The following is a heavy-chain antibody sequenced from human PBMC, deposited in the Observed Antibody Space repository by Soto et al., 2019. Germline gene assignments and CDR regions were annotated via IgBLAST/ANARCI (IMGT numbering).Heavy chain of an antibody. CDR1: GYSISSGYY. CDR2: IYHSGST. J-gene: IGHJ5*02. Sequence: PSETLSLTCAVSGYSISSGYYWGWIRQPPGKGLEWIGSIYHSGSTYYNPSLKSRVTISVDTSKNQFSLKLSSVTAADTAVYYCARDRLDCDSSGYGWFDPWGQGTLVTVSS. CDR3: ARDRLDCDSSGYGWFDP. D-gene: IGHD3-22*01. V-gene: IGHV4-38-2*02.